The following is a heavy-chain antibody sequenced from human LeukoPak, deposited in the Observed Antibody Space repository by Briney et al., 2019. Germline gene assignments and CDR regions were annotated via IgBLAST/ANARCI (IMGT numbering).Heavy chain of an antibody. CDR1: GFTFSSYE. J-gene: IGHJ4*02. CDR3: ARDKRRIAAALGYFDY. V-gene: IGHV3-48*03. CDR2: ISSSGSTI. Sequence: GRSLGLSCAASGFTFSSYEMNWVRQAPGKGLEWVSYISSSGSTIYYADSVKGRFTISRDNAKNSLYLQMNSLRAEDTAVYYCARDKRRIAAALGYFDYWGQGTLVTVSS. D-gene: IGHD6-13*01.